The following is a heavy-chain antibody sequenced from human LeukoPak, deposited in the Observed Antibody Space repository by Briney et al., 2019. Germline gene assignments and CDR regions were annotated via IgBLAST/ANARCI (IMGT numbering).Heavy chain of an antibody. CDR1: GLTFSRYA. CDR2: LSGSGGST. V-gene: IGHV3-23*01. J-gene: IGHJ4*02. Sequence: GGSLRLSCAASGLTFSRYAMSWVRQAPGKGLEWVSALSGSGGSTYYADSVKGWFTISRDNSKNTLYLQMNSLRAEDTAVYYCAKDHYDSSTYVGGDYFDYWGQGTLVTVSS. CDR3: AKDHYDSSTYVGGDYFDY. D-gene: IGHD3-22*01.